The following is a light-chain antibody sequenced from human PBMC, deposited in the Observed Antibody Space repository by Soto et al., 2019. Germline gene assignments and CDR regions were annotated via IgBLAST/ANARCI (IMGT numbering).Light chain of an antibody. Sequence: QSVLTQPPSASASLGASVTLTCTLSSGYSNYKVDWYQQRPGKGPRFVMRVGTGGIVGSKGDGIPDRFSVLGSGLNRYLTIKNIQEEDESDYHCGADHGSGLEVVFGGGTKLTVL. CDR1: SGYSNYK. CDR3: GADHGSGLEVV. V-gene: IGLV9-49*01. J-gene: IGLJ2*01. CDR2: VGTGGIVG.